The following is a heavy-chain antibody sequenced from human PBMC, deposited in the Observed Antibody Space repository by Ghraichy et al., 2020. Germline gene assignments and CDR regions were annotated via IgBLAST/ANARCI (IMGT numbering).Heavy chain of an antibody. CDR2: IKSKTDGGTT. V-gene: IGHV3-15*01. CDR1: GFTFSNAW. Sequence: GGSLRLSCAASGFTFSNAWMSWVRQAPGKGLEWVGRIKSKTDGGTTDYAAPVKGRFTISRDDSKNTLYLQMNSLKTEDTAVYYCTTLGTLYYYYYGMDVWGQGTTVTVSS. J-gene: IGHJ6*02. CDR3: TTLGTLYYYYYGMDV. D-gene: IGHD3-16*01.